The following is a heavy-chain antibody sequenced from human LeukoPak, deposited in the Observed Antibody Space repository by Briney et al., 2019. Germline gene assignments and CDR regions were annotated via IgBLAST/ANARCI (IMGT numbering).Heavy chain of an antibody. J-gene: IGHJ4*02. CDR1: GYTFTGYY. D-gene: IGHD3-22*01. CDR3: ATIPPDFYYDSSGYGDY. V-gene: IGHV1-2*02. Sequence: ASVKVSCKASGYTFTGYYMHWVRQAPGQGLEWMGWINPNSGGTNYAQKFQGRVTMTRDTSISTAYMELSRLRSDDTAVYCCATIPPDFYYDSSGYGDYWGQGTLVTVSS. CDR2: INPNSGGT.